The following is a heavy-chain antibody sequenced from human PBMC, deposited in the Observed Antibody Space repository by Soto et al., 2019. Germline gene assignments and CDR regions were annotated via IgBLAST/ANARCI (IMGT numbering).Heavy chain of an antibody. V-gene: IGHV3-9*01. CDR3: AKDNDSSGWVRGAFDI. D-gene: IGHD6-19*01. CDR2: ISFNGGTI. Sequence: EVQLVESGGGLVQPGRSLRLSCVASGFTFDDYAMHWVRQAPGKGLEWVSGISFNGGTIPYADSVKGRVTISRDNAKNSLYLQMNGLRAEDTALYYCAKDNDSSGWVRGAFDIWGQGTMVTVSS. J-gene: IGHJ3*02. CDR1: GFTFDDYA.